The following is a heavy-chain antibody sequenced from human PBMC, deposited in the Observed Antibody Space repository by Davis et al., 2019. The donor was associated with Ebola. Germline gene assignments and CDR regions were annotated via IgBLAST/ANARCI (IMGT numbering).Heavy chain of an antibody. D-gene: IGHD3-10*01. V-gene: IGHV1-8*01. Sequence: ASVKVSCKASGYTFTSYDINWVRQATGQGLEWMGWMNPNSGNTGYAQKFQGRVTMTRNTSISTAYMELSSLRSEDTAVYYCARDITMVQGGDYWGQGTLVTVSS. CDR2: MNPNSGNT. J-gene: IGHJ4*02. CDR3: ARDITMVQGGDY. CDR1: GYTFTSYD.